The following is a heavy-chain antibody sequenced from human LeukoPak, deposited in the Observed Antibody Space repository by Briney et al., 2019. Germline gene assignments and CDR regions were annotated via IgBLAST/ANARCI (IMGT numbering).Heavy chain of an antibody. CDR1: GYTFTSYY. Sequence: ASVKVSCKASGYTFTSYYMHWVRQAPGQGLEWMGWINPNSGGTNYAQKFQGRVTMTRDTSISTAYMELSRLRSDDTAVYYCARDFGTVSNYYYYYYYMDVWGKGTTVTVSS. V-gene: IGHV1-2*02. CDR3: ARDFGTVSNYYYYYYYMDV. D-gene: IGHD4-17*01. CDR2: INPNSGGT. J-gene: IGHJ6*03.